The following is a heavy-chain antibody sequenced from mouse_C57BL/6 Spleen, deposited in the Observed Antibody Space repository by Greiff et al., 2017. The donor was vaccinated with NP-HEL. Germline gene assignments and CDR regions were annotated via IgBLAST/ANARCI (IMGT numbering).Heavy chain of an antibody. D-gene: IGHD1-1*01. V-gene: IGHV1-80*01. CDR1: GYAFSSYW. J-gene: IGHJ4*01. CDR2: IYPGDGDT. Sequence: VQLQQSGAELVKPGASVKISCKASGYAFSSYWMNWVKQRPGKGLEWIGQIYPGDGDTNYNGKFKGKATLTADKSSSTAYMQLSSLTSEDSAVYFCARRVYYYGSREAMDYWGQGTSVTVSS. CDR3: ARRVYYYGSREAMDY.